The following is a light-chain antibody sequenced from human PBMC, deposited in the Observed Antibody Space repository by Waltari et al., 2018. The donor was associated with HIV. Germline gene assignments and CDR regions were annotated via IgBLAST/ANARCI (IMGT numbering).Light chain of an antibody. Sequence: QSVLTQPSSASGTPGQRVTMSCSGTSGNIGSNSVDWYQQFPGTAPKPIIFRSAWRPSGVPDRFPGSKSGTAATLSISGLRAEDEGIYYCATWDDLLSGRVFGGGTKLSVL. V-gene: IGLV1-47*01. CDR2: RSA. CDR3: ATWDDLLSGRV. CDR1: SGNIGSNS. J-gene: IGLJ3*02.